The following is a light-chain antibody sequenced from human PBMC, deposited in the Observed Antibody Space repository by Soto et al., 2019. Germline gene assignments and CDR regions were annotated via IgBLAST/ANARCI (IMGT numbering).Light chain of an antibody. Sequence: DIQMTQSPSSLSASVGDRVTITCRASQSISSYLNWYQQKPGKAPNLLIYGTSILQSGVPSRFSGSGSGTDFTLTISSLQPDDFATYYCQQSYSTLWTFGQGTRLEIK. CDR2: GTS. J-gene: IGKJ5*01. V-gene: IGKV1-39*01. CDR3: QQSYSTLWT. CDR1: QSISSY.